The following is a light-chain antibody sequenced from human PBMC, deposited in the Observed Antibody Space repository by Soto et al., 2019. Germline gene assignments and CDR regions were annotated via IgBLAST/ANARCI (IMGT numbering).Light chain of an antibody. V-gene: IGLV1-44*01. J-gene: IGLJ1*01. Sequence: QSVLTQPPSASGTPGQWVTISCSGSSSNIGSNTVNWYQQLPGTAPTLLIYSNNQRTSGVPDRFSGSESCSSASLAISRFQSEAEADADCAAWDDSLNGSYVFGTGTKLTVL. CDR2: SNN. CDR3: AAWDDSLNGSYV. CDR1: SSNIGSNT.